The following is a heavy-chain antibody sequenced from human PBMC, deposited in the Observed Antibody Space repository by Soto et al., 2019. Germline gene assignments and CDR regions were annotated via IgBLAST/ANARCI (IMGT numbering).Heavy chain of an antibody. D-gene: IGHD3-10*01. CDR3: ASPYGSGGNGMDV. CDR1: GFIFSSYA. J-gene: IGHJ6*02. Sequence: PGGSLRLSCAASGFIFSSYAMSWVRQAPGKGLEWVATISCSGSRTYSADSVKGRFTISRDNSKNTLGLQMNSLRAEDTAVYYCASPYGSGGNGMDVWGQGTTVTVSS. V-gene: IGHV3-23*05. CDR2: ISCSGSRT.